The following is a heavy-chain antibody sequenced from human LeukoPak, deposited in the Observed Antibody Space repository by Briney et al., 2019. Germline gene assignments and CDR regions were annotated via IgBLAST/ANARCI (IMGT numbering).Heavy chain of an antibody. CDR1: GGSISGYY. CDR2: IHYSGTT. J-gene: IGHJ4*02. D-gene: IGHD5-18*01. Sequence: SETLSLTCTVSGGSISGYYWSWIRQPPGKGLEWIGYIHYSGTTHYNPSLKSRVTISVDTSKNQFSLKLSSVTAADTAVYYCARQSGYSSGNYYFDYWGPGTLVTVSP. CDR3: ARQSGYSSGNYYFDY. V-gene: IGHV4-59*01.